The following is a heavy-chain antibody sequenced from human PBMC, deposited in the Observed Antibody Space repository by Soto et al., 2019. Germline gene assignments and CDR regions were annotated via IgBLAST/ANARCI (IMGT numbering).Heavy chain of an antibody. CDR1: GGSFSGYY. CDR3: ARGRYYYDSSGYYQYYFDY. CDR2: INHSGST. D-gene: IGHD3-22*01. V-gene: IGHV4-34*01. Sequence: QVQLQQWGAGLLKPSETLSLTCAGYGGSFSGYYWSWIRQPPGKGLEWIGEINHSGSTNYNPSLKSRVTISVDTSKNQFSLKLSSVTAADTAVYYCARGRYYYDSSGYYQYYFDYWGQGTLVTVSS. J-gene: IGHJ4*02.